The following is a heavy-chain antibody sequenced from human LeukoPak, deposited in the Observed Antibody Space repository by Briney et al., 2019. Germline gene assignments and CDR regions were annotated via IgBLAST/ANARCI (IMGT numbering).Heavy chain of an antibody. CDR1: GGSVSDYY. CDR2: IYYTGST. D-gene: IGHD6-13*01. CDR3: ARESAGYSSSWINYYYYYMDV. V-gene: IGHV4-59*02. Sequence: SETLSLTCTISGGSVSDYYWSWIRQSPGKGLEWIGYIYYTGSTTYNPSLKSRVTISADTSKNQFSLKLSSVTAADTAVYYCARESAGYSSSWINYYYYYMDVWGKGTTVTISS. J-gene: IGHJ6*03.